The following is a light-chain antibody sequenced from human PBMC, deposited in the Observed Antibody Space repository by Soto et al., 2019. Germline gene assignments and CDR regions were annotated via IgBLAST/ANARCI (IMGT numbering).Light chain of an antibody. CDR1: QGISSA. Sequence: AIQLTQSPSSLSASVGDRVTITCRASQGISSALAWYQQKPGKAPKLLIYDASSLESGVPSRFSGSGSGTDFTLTISSLPPEDFATYYCQQFNNYPRTFGQGTKVEI. CDR3: QQFNNYPRT. J-gene: IGKJ1*01. V-gene: IGKV1D-13*01. CDR2: DAS.